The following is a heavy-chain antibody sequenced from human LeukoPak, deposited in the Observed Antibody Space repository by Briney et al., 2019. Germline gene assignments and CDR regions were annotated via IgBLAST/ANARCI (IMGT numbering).Heavy chain of an antibody. D-gene: IGHD4-17*01. CDR2: IREDGSEK. Sequence: GASLRLSCAASGFTFPSPWMSWVRQAPGKGLEWVASIREDGSEKYYVDSVKGRFTISRDNAQNSLYLQMNSLRAEDTAVYYCATNRVAYGLWGQGTLVTVSS. V-gene: IGHV3-7*05. CDR1: GFTFPSPW. J-gene: IGHJ4*02. CDR3: ATNRVAYGL.